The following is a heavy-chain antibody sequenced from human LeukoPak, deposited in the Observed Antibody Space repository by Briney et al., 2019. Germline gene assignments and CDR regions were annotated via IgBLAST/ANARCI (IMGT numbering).Heavy chain of an antibody. CDR1: GFTFISYG. CDR2: ISGSGGST. D-gene: IGHD6-19*01. V-gene: IGHV3-23*01. Sequence: GGSLRLSCAAYGFTFISYGMSWVRQAPGKGLEWVSAISGSGGSTYYADSVKGRFTIARDNSKNTLYLQMNSLRAEDAAVYYCAGRWLYYFDYWRQGIQVTVSS. J-gene: IGHJ4*02. CDR3: AGRWLYYFDY.